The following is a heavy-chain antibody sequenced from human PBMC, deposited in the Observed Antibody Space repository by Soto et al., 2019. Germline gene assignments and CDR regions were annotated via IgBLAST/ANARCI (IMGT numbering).Heavy chain of an antibody. J-gene: IGHJ6*03. CDR2: ISGSGVST. CDR1: GFIFSSYA. Sequence: GGSLRLSCAASGFIFSSYAMSWVRQAPGKGLEWVSVISGSGVSTYYADSVKGRFTISRENSKNTLYLQMNSLRAEDTAVYYCAKAPPYCTNGVCSNYYYYYMDVWGKGTTVTVSS. D-gene: IGHD2-8*01. CDR3: AKAPPYCTNGVCSNYYYYYMDV. V-gene: IGHV3-23*01.